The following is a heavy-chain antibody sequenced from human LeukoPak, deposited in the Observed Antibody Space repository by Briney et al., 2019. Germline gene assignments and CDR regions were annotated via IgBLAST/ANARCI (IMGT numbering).Heavy chain of an antibody. CDR2: INPSGGST. Sequence: ASVKVSCKASGYTFTSYYMHWVRQAPGQGLEWMGIINPSGGSTSYAQKFQGRVTMTRDTSTSTVYMELSSLRSEDTAVYYCASYDSSGYYYSGLDYRGQGTLVTVSS. J-gene: IGHJ4*02. CDR1: GYTFTSYY. V-gene: IGHV1-46*01. CDR3: ASYDSSGYYYSGLDY. D-gene: IGHD3-22*01.